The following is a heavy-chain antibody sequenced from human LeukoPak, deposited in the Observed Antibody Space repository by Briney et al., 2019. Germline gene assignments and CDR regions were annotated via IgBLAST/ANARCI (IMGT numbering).Heavy chain of an antibody. CDR3: ATRGATVTTSSFDY. CDR1: GFTFSNAW. V-gene: IGHV3-15*01. CDR2: IKSKTDGGTT. Sequence: KPGGSLRLSCAGSGFTFSNAWMSWARQAPGKGLEWVGRIKSKTDGGTTDYAAPVKGRFTISRDDSKNTLSLQMNSLQTEDTAVYYCATRGATVTTSSFDYWGQGTLVTVSS. J-gene: IGHJ4*02. D-gene: IGHD4-17*01.